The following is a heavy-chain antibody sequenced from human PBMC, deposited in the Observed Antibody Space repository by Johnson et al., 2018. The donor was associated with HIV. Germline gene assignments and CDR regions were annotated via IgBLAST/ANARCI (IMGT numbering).Heavy chain of an antibody. Sequence: MLLVESGGGLVQPGGSLRLSCAASGFTFSSYEMNWVRQAPGKGLEWVANIKQDGSERYYVDSVKGRFTISRDNAKNSLYLQMNSLRGEDTALYYCARQHYYGSGSYPGAFDIWGQGTMVTVSS. CDR2: IKQDGSER. J-gene: IGHJ3*02. V-gene: IGHV3-7*03. D-gene: IGHD3-10*01. CDR3: ARQHYYGSGSYPGAFDI. CDR1: GFTFSSYE.